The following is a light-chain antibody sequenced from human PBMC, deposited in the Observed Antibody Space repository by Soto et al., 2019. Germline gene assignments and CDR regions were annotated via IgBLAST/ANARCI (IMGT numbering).Light chain of an antibody. CDR1: QTVTTN. CDR2: GAS. V-gene: IGKV3-15*01. Sequence: VCIGEDASLPRMVSQTVTTNLAWYQHKPGQAPRLLIYGASTRASGIPARFSGSGSGTDFTLTITSLRAADSALYYCQQYNDWPPITFGQGTRLEIK. J-gene: IGKJ5*01. CDR3: QQYNDWPPIT.